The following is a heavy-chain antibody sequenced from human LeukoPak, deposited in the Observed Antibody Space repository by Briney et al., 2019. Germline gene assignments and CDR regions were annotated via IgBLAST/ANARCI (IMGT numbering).Heavy chain of an antibody. CDR1: GDSVSINSAA. Sequence: SQTLSLTCAISGDSVSINSAAWNWIRQSPSRGLEWLGRTYYRSKWYNDYAVSVKSRITINPDTSKNQFSLQLNSLTPEDTAVYYCARYYYGSGSSQNWFDPWGQGTLVTVSS. D-gene: IGHD3-10*01. J-gene: IGHJ5*02. CDR3: ARYYYGSGSSQNWFDP. CDR2: TYYRSKWYN. V-gene: IGHV6-1*01.